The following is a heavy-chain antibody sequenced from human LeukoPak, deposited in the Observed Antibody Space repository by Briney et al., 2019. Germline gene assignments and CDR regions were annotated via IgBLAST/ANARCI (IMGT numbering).Heavy chain of an antibody. CDR2: ISAYNGNT. CDR3: ASASSSSMALDY. CDR1: GYTFTSYG. Sequence: ASVKVSCKASGYTFTSYGISWVRQAPGQGLEWMGWISAYNGNTNYAQKLQGRVTMTTDTSTGTAYMELRSLRSDDTAVYYCASASSSSMALDYWGQGTLVTVSS. J-gene: IGHJ4*02. D-gene: IGHD6-6*01. V-gene: IGHV1-18*01.